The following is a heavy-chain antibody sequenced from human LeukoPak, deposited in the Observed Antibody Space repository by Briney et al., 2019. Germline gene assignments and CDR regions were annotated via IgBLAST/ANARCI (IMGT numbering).Heavy chain of an antibody. V-gene: IGHV4-34*01. D-gene: IGHD3-10*01. Sequence: SETLSLTCAVYGGSFSGYYWSWIRQPPGKGLEWIGEINHSGSTNYNPSLKSRVTISVDTSKNQFSLKPSSVTAADTAVYYCARGPKTRGFDYWGQGTLVTVSS. CDR1: GGSFSGYY. J-gene: IGHJ4*02. CDR2: INHSGST. CDR3: ARGPKTRGFDY.